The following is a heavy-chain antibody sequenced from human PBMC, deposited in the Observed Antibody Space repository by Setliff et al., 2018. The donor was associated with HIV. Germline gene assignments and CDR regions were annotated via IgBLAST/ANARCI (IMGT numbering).Heavy chain of an antibody. D-gene: IGHD4-17*01. J-gene: IGHJ1*01. CDR1: GFTFSDYY. Sequence: GGSLRLSCAASGFTFSDYYMDWVRQAPGKGLEWVGRTRNKAESYTTDYAASVKGRFIISRDDSKNLLYLQMKSLKSEDTAVYYCARAHDFGDYAPGYWGHGTLVTVSS. CDR2: TRNKAESYTT. V-gene: IGHV3-72*01. CDR3: ARAHDFGDYAPGY.